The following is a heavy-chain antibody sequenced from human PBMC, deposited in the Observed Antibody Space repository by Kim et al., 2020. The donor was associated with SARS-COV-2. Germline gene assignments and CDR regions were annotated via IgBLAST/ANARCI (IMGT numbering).Heavy chain of an antibody. J-gene: IGHJ3*02. Sequence: SETLSLTCTVSGGSISSGGYYWSWIRQHPGKGLEWIGYIYYSGSTCYNPSLKSRITISVDTSKNQFSLKLSSVTAADTAVYYCARAQITMIVVDAFDIWGQGTMVTVSS. V-gene: IGHV4-31*03. CDR1: GGSISSGGYY. CDR3: ARAQITMIVVDAFDI. CDR2: IYYSGST. D-gene: IGHD3-22*01.